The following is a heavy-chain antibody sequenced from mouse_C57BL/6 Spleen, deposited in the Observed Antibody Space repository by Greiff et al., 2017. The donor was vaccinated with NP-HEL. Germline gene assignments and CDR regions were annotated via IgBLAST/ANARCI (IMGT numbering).Heavy chain of an antibody. Sequence: QVQLQQPGAELVKPGASVKLSCKASGYTFTSYWMQWVKQRPGQGLEWIGEIDPSDSYTNYNQKVKGKATLTVDTSSSTAYMQLSSLTSEDSAVYYCATYYSNYVFAYWGQGTLVTVSA. CDR1: GYTFTSYW. CDR3: ATYYSNYVFAY. V-gene: IGHV1-50*01. D-gene: IGHD2-5*01. J-gene: IGHJ3*01. CDR2: IDPSDSYT.